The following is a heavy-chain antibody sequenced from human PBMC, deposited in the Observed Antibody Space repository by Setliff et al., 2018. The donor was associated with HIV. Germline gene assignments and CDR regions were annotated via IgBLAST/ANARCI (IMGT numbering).Heavy chain of an antibody. J-gene: IGHJ4*02. V-gene: IGHV3-15*01. Sequence: PGGSLRLSCVTSGFTFNNAWMSWVRQSPGKGLEWVGRIKTKTEGGTIDYAAALEDRFTISRDDSKNTLYLQINSLKNEDTALYFCTTDSRYFDYWGQGTLVTVSS. D-gene: IGHD3-9*01. CDR3: TTDSRYFDY. CDR2: IKTKTEGGTI. CDR1: GFTFNNAW.